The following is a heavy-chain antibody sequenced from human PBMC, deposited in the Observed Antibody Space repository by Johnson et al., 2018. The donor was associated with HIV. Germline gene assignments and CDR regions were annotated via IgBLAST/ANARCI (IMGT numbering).Heavy chain of an antibody. CDR1: GFTFSTYA. D-gene: IGHD5-12*01. J-gene: IGHJ3*02. CDR2: ISSDESNK. V-gene: IGHV3-30*04. Sequence: QMLLVESGGGVVQPGRSLRLSCAASGFTFSTYAMHWVRQAPGKGLEWVAVISSDESNKYYADSVKGRFTISRDNSKNTLYLQMNSLRAEDTAVYYCASLYSGYDNDAFDIWGQVTVVTVSS. CDR3: ASLYSGYDNDAFDI.